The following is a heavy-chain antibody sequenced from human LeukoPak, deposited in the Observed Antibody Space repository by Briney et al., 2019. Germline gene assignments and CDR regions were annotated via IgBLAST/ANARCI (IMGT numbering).Heavy chain of an antibody. CDR3: ARGIVVVPAAAPRTGNWFDP. Sequence: SETLSLTCAVYGGSSSGYYWSWIRQPPGKGLEWIGEINHSGSTNYNPSLKSRVTISVDTSKNQFSLKLSSVTAADTAVYYCARGIVVVPAAAPRTGNWFDPWGQGTLVTVSS. CDR2: INHSGST. V-gene: IGHV4-34*01. CDR1: GGSSSGYY. D-gene: IGHD2-2*01. J-gene: IGHJ5*02.